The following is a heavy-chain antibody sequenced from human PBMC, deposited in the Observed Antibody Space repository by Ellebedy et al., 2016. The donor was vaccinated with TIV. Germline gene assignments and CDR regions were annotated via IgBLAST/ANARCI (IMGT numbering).Heavy chain of an antibody. V-gene: IGHV4-59*01. Sequence: MPSETLSLTCSVYGGSITSYFWTWIRQPPGKGLAWIAYRHHLGEIDYNHSLNSRVTISLDTSRNQFSLTMNSVTASDTAVHYCARGRDHLPNWGQGTLVTVSS. CDR1: GGSITSYF. D-gene: IGHD1-14*01. CDR2: RHHLGEI. J-gene: IGHJ4*02. CDR3: ARGRDHLPN.